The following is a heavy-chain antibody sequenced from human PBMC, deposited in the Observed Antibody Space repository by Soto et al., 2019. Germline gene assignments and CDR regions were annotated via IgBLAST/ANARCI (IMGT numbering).Heavy chain of an antibody. V-gene: IGHV1-46*03. Sequence: ASVNVSCKSSGYTFTSYYMHWVRQAPGQGLEWMGIINPSGDSTTYPQKFQGRVTMTRDTSTTTVYMELRGLRSDDTAVYFCARAAAGGFEYFQHWG. J-gene: IGHJ1*01. CDR3: ARAAAGGFEYFQH. CDR2: INPSGDST. CDR1: GYTFTSYY. D-gene: IGHD6-13*01.